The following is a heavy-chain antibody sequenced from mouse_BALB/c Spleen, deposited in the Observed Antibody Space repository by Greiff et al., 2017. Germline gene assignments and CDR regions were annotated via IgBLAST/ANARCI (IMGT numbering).Heavy chain of an antibody. CDR3: ARRYYGSTDAIDY. V-gene: IGHV5-17*02. D-gene: IGHD1-1*01. CDR1: GFTFSSFG. J-gene: IGHJ4*01. CDR2: ISSGSSTI. Sequence: EVKLVESGGGLVQPGGSRKLSCAASGFTFSSFGMHWVRQAPEKGLEWVAYISSGSSTIYYADTVKGRFTISRDNPKNTLFLQMTSLRSEDTAMYYCARRYYGSTDAIDYWGQGTSVTVSS.